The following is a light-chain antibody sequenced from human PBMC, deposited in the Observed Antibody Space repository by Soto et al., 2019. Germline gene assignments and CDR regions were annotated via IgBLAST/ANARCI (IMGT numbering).Light chain of an antibody. CDR3: ASYTSSSTSVI. Sequence: QCVLTQPASVCGSPGQSITISCTRTSSDVGGYKYVSWYQQHPDKAPKLIIFEVSNRPSGISSRFSGSKSGNTASLTISGLQAEDEADYYCASYTSSSTSVIFGRGTKLTV. CDR2: EVS. V-gene: IGLV2-14*01. CDR1: SSDVGGYKY. J-gene: IGLJ2*01.